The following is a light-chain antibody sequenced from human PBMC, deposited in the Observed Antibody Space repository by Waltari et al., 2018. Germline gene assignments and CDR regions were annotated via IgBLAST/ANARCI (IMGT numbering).Light chain of an antibody. J-gene: IGLJ2*01. CDR2: TNN. CDR1: SSNIGSKG. CDR3: AAWDDSLNGPV. V-gene: IGLV1-44*01. Sequence: SVLPQPPSASGTPGQRVTIFCAGSSSNIGSKGVNWYQQFPGTAPKLLIYTNNQRPSGVPDRFSGSKSCTSASLAITGLQSEDEADYYCAAWDDSLNGPVFGGGTKLTVL.